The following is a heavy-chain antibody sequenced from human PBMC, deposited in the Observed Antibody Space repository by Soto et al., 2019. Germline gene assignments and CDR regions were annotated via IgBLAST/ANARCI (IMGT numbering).Heavy chain of an antibody. V-gene: IGHV3-33*01. CDR3: ARDPIYSSSWSLDAFDI. D-gene: IGHD6-13*01. CDR2: IWYDGSEK. CDR1: GFTFSSYG. Sequence: GGSLRLSCAASGFTFSSYGMHWVRQAPGKGLEWVAVIWYDGSEKYYVDSVKGRFTISRDNAKNSLYLQMNSLRAEDTAVYYCARDPIYSSSWSLDAFDIWGQGTMVTVSS. J-gene: IGHJ3*02.